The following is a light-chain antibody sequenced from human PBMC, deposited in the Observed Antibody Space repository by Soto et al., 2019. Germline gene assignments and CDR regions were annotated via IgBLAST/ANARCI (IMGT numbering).Light chain of an antibody. CDR1: SSDVGRYNL. Sequence: QSVLTQPASVSGSPGQSITISCTGTSSDVGRYNLVSWYQQHPGKAPKLLIFEDIERPSGVSNRFSGSKSGNTASLTISGLQTEDEADYYCCSYAGGIGVVFGGGTKLTVL. J-gene: IGLJ2*01. V-gene: IGLV2-23*01. CDR3: CSYAGGIGVV. CDR2: EDI.